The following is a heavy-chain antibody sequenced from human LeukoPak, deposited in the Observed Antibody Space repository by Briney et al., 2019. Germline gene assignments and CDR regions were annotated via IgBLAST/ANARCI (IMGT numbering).Heavy chain of an antibody. D-gene: IGHD4-17*01. CDR2: IIPIFGSS. V-gene: IGHV1-69*13. J-gene: IGHJ3*01. Sequence: ASVKVSCKASGGTFSSSAISWVRQAPGQGLEWLGGIIPIFGSSNYAQNFQGRVTITADESTCTAYMELSSLRSEDTAVYYCASVTTVTTKGHGAFDVWGQGTMVTVSS. CDR3: ASVTTVTTKGHGAFDV. CDR1: GGTFSSSA.